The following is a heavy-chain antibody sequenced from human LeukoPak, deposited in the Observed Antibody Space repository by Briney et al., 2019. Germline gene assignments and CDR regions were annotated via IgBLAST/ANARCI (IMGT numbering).Heavy chain of an antibody. V-gene: IGHV3-7*05. J-gene: IGHJ4*02. D-gene: IGHD3-16*01. CDR2: IKQDGSEK. CDR3: ATDYLGY. Sequence: GGSLRLSCAASGFTFSDYWMSWVRQAPGKGLEWVANIKQDGSEKYYVDSVKGRFTISRDNAKNSLYLQMNSLRDEDTAVYYSATDYLGYWGQGTLVTVSS. CDR1: GFTFSDYW.